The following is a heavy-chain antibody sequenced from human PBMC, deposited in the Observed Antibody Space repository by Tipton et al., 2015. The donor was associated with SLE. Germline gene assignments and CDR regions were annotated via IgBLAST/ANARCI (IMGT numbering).Heavy chain of an antibody. Sequence: QSGAEVKKPGASLKVSCKASGYTFTSYDINWVRQATGQGLEWLGWMNPNSGNTGYAQKFQGRVTMTRDTSISTAYMELSRLRSDDTAAYYCATEFSGSAVAFDIWGQGTMVTVSS. CDR3: ATEFSGSAVAFDI. D-gene: IGHD3-10*01. CDR1: GYTFTSYD. J-gene: IGHJ3*02. V-gene: IGHV1-8*02. CDR2: MNPNSGNT.